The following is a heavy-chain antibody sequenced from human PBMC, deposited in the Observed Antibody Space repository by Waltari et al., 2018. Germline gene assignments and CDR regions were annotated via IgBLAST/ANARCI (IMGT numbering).Heavy chain of an antibody. V-gene: IGHV3-7*01. CDR2: IKQDGSEK. CDR3: ARDRIKIWGSYPRGYGMDV. CDR1: GFTFSSYW. D-gene: IGHD3-16*02. J-gene: IGHJ6*02. Sequence: EVQLVESGGGLVQPGGSLRLSCAASGFTFSSYWMSWVRQAPGKGLEWVANIKQDGSEKYYVDSVKGRFTISRDNAKNSLYLQMNSLRAEDTAVYYCARDRIKIWGSYPRGYGMDVWGQGTTVTVSS.